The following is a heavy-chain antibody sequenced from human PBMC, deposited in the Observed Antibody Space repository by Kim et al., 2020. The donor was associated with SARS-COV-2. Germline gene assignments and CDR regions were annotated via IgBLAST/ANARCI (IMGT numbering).Heavy chain of an antibody. J-gene: IGHJ2*01. V-gene: IGHV4-31*03. CDR3: ARDRTARHGGMAWYFDL. Sequence: SETLSLTCTVSGGSISSGGYYWSWIRQHPGKGLEWIGYIYYSGSTYYNPSLKSRVTISVDTSKNQFSLKLSSVTAADTAVYYCARDRTARHGGMAWYFDLWGRGTLVTVSS. CDR1: GGSISSGGYY. D-gene: IGHD6-6*01. CDR2: IYYSGST.